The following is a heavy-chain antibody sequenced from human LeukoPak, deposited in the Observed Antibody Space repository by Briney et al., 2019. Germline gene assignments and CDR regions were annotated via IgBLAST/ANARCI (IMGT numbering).Heavy chain of an antibody. D-gene: IGHD3-22*01. V-gene: IGHV1-46*01. CDR2: INPSGGST. J-gene: IGHJ1*01. Sequence: GASVKVSCKVSGYTLTELSMHWVRQAPGQGLEWMGIINPSGGSTSYAQKFQGRVTMTRDTSTSTVYMELSSLRSEDTAVYYCARGSHDSSGYYIELNAEYFQHWGQGTLVTVSS. CDR1: GYTLTELS. CDR3: ARGSHDSSGYYIELNAEYFQH.